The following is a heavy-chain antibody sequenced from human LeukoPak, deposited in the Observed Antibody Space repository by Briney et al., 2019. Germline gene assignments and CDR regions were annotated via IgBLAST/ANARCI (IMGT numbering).Heavy chain of an antibody. CDR3: ARDPYSGSYGADYYYYMDV. J-gene: IGHJ6*03. CDR1: GFTFSSYA. CDR2: ISGSGGST. V-gene: IGHV3-23*01. D-gene: IGHD1-26*01. Sequence: GGSLRLSCAASGFTFSSYAMSWVRQAPGKGLEWVSAISGSGGSTYYADSVKGRFTISRDNAKSSLYLQMNSLRAEDTAVYYCARDPYSGSYGADYYYYMDVWGEGTTVTISS.